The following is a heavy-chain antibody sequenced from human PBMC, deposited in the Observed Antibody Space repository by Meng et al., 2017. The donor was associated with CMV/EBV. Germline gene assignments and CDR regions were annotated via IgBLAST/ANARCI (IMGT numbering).Heavy chain of an antibody. CDR1: GGSISSSSYY. V-gene: IGHV4-39*01. Sequence: SETLSLTCTVSGGSISSSSYYWGWIRQPPGKGLEWIGSIYYSGSTSYNPSLKSRVTISVDTSKNQFSLKLSSVTAADTAVYYCARQGYYYDIGWFDPWGQGTLVTVSS. CDR2: IYYSGST. D-gene: IGHD3-22*01. J-gene: IGHJ5*02. CDR3: ARQGYYYDIGWFDP.